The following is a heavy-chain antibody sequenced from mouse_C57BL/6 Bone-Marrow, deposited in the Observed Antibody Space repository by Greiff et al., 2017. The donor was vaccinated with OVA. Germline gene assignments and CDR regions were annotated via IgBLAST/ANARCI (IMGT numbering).Heavy chain of an antibody. V-gene: IGHV1-69*01. CDR3: ARGFDY. CDR1: GYTFTSYW. Sequence: QVQLQQPGAELVMPGASVKLSCKASGYTFTSYWMHWVKQRPGQGLEWIGEIDPSDSYTNYNQKFKGKSTLTVDKSSSTAYMQLSSLTSEDSAVYYCARGFDYWRQGTTLTASS. CDR2: IDPSDSYT. J-gene: IGHJ2*01.